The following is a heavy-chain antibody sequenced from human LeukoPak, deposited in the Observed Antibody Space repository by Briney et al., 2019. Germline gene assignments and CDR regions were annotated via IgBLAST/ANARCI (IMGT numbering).Heavy chain of an antibody. CDR1: GFTLSDYN. CDR2: INSRSSPI. V-gene: IGHV3-48*04. Sequence: EGSLRLSCVAFGFTLSDYNMNWVRQAPGKGLEWISYINSRSSPIYYADSVKGRFTISRDNAKNTLYLQMNSLGAEDTAVYYCARRINYYDSSGYYYVRYFDSWGQGTLVAVSS. CDR3: ARRINYYDSSGYYYVRYFDS. J-gene: IGHJ4*02. D-gene: IGHD3-22*01.